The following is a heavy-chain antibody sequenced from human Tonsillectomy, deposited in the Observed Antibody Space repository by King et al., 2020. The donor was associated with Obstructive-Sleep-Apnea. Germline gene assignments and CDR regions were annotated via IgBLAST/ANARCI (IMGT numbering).Heavy chain of an antibody. CDR1: GGSISSSSYY. CDR2: IYYSGST. J-gene: IGHJ4*02. V-gene: IGHV4-39*07. D-gene: IGHD6-19*01. CDR3: AMTYSSGWTPGDY. Sequence: QLQESGPGLVKPSETLSLTCTVSGGSISSSSYYWGWIRQPPGKGLEWIGSIYYSGSTYYNPSLKSRGTISVDTSKNQFSLKLSSVTAADTAVYYCAMTYSSGWTPGDYWGQGTLVTVSS.